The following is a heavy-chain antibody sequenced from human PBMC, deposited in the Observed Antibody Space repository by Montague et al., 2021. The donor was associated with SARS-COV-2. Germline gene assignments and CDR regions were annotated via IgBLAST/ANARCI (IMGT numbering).Heavy chain of an antibody. D-gene: IGHD3-10*01. CDR2: MYAGGSA. V-gene: IGHV3-53*01. CDR3: ATGSLWFGDYFFDN. Sequence: SLRLSCAASGFSVSVSYMAWVRQAPGKGLEWVSAMYAGGSASYADSVKGRFTISRDTPKNTLYLRMNGLRPDDTAVYYCATGSLWFGDYFFDNWGQGTLVTVSS. CDR1: GFSVSVSY. J-gene: IGHJ4*02.